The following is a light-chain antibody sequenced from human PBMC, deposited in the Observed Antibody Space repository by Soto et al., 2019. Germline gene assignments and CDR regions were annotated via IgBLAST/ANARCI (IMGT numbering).Light chain of an antibody. CDR1: SGSVSTSYY. CDR2: STN. V-gene: IGLV8-61*01. J-gene: IGLJ3*02. CDR3: VVYVGSIWV. Sequence: QTVVTQEPSFSVSPGGTVTLTCGLSSGSVSTSYYPSWYQQTPGQAPRTLIYSTNTRSSGVPDRFSGSILGNKAALTITGAQADVGSGYFRVVYVGSIWVFGGGTKLTVL.